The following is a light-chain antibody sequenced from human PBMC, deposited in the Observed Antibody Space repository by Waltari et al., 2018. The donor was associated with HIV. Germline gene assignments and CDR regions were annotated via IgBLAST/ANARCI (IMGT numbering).Light chain of an antibody. CDR3: CSCPRSGIRYV. CDR1: SSNVGSDYL. Sequence: QSALTQPASVSGSPGQSITISCTGTSSNVGSDYLVSWYQQHPGEAPKLIIYEVTKRPSGVSNRCSGSKSGNTASLTISGLQAEDEADYYCCSCPRSGIRYVFGTGTKVTVL. J-gene: IGLJ1*01. V-gene: IGLV2-23*02. CDR2: EVT.